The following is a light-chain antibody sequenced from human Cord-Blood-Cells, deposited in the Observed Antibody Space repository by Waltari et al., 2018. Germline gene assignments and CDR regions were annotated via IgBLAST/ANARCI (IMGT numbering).Light chain of an antibody. Sequence: QSALTQPRSVSGSPGQSVTISCTGTSSDVGGYNYVSWYQQHPGKAPKLIFYDVSKRPSGVPDRFSGSKSGNTDSLTISGLQAEDEADYYCCSYAGSYTFVVFGGGTKLTVL. CDR1: SSDVGGYNY. CDR3: CSYAGSYTFVV. V-gene: IGLV2-11*01. CDR2: DVS. J-gene: IGLJ2*01.